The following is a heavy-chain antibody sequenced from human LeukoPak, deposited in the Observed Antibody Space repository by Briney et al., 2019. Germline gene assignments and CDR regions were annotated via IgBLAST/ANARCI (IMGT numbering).Heavy chain of an antibody. V-gene: IGHV1-2*02. CDR2: INPNSGST. J-gene: IGHJ4*02. D-gene: IGHD5-18*01. CDR1: GYPFTGYY. Sequence: GASVKVSCKASGYPFTGYYIHWVRQAPGQGLEWMGWINPNSGSTNSAQKFQVRVTMTRDTSITAVYMELSSLRSDDTAVYYCARTFASYYLSGLDYWGQGTLVTVSS. CDR3: ARTFASYYLSGLDY.